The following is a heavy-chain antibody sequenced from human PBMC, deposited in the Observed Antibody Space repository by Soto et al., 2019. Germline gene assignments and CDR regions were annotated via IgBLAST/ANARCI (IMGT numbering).Heavy chain of an antibody. D-gene: IGHD6-13*01. CDR2: LYSDGRT. V-gene: IGHV3-53*02. Sequence: DVQLVETGGGLIQPGGSLRLSCAASGFIVSSSYMSWVRQAPGKGLEWVSVLYSDGRTYYADSVKGRFTISRDNSKNTLYLQMNSLSAEDTAVYYCARCSGWYGQCYFDCWGQGTRVNVSS. J-gene: IGHJ4*02. CDR3: ARCSGWYGQCYFDC. CDR1: GFIVSSSY.